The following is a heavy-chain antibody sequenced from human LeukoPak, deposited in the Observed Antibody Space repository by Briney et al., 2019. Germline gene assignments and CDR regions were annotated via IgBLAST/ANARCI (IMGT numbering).Heavy chain of an antibody. CDR2: INHSGST. CDR3: ARDRTSGTTGFDY. CDR1: GGSISSYY. V-gene: IGHV4-34*01. J-gene: IGHJ4*02. D-gene: IGHD4-17*01. Sequence: PSETLSLTCTVSGGSISSYYWSWIRQPPGKGLEWIGEINHSGSTNYNPSLKSRVTISVDTSKNQFSLKLSSVTAADTAVYYCARDRTSGTTGFDYWGQGTLVTVSS.